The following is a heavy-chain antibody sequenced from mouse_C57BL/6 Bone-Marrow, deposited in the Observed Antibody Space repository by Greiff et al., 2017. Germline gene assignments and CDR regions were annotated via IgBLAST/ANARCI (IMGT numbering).Heavy chain of an antibody. CDR3: ARSYYCHVGY. J-gene: IGHJ2*01. CDR2: IDPSDSYT. V-gene: IGHV1-59*01. D-gene: IGHD1-1*01. CDR1: GYTFTSYW. Sequence: QVQLQQPGAELVRPGTSVKLSCKASGYTFTSYWMHWVKQRPGQGLEWIGVIDPSDSYTNYNQKFKGKATLTVDTSSSTAYMQLSSLTSEDSAVYYCARSYYCHVGYWGQGTTLTVSS.